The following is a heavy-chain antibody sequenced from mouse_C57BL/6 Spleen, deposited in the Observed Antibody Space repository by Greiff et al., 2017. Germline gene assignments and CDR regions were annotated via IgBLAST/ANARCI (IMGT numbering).Heavy chain of an antibody. Sequence: VQLQQSGAELVRPGASVKMSCKASGYTFTSYTMHWVKQRPGQGLEWIGYINPSSGYTKYNQKFKDKATLTAGKSSSTAYMQLSSLTSEASAVYYCARDYDFHYFDYWGQGTTLTVSS. V-gene: IGHV1-4*01. CDR2: INPSSGYT. D-gene: IGHD2-4*01. CDR3: ARDYDFHYFDY. CDR1: GYTFTSYT. J-gene: IGHJ2*01.